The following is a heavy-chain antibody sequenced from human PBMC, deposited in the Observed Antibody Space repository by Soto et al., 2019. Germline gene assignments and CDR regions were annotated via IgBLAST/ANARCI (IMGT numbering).Heavy chain of an antibody. CDR1: GGSISGYY. CDR2: IHDSGST. CDR3: ARESAGSGKNNWFDP. V-gene: IGHV4-59*01. D-gene: IGHD3-10*01. J-gene: IGHJ5*02. Sequence: SETLSLTCTVSGGSISGYYWSWVRQPPGKGLEWIGYIHDSGSTYYNPSLKSRVTMSLDTSRNQFFLQLNSVTAADTAVYYCARESAGSGKNNWFDPWGQGMLVTVSS.